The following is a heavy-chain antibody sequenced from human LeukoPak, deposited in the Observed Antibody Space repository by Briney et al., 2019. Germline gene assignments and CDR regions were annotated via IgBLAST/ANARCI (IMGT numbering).Heavy chain of an antibody. CDR3: AKDTAGGLYYYYGVDV. CDR1: GFTFSSYA. D-gene: IGHD2-8*02. CDR2: ISGSGGST. V-gene: IGHV3-23*01. Sequence: PGGSLRLSCAASGFTFSSYAMSWVRQAPGKGLEWVSAISGSGGSTYYADSVKGRFTISRDNSKNTLYLQMNGLRAEDTAVYYCAKDTAGGLYYYYGVDVWGQGTTVTVSS. J-gene: IGHJ6*02.